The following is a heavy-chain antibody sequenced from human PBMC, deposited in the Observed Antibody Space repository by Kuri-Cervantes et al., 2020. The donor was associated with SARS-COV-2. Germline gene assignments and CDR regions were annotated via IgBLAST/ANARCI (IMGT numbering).Heavy chain of an antibody. CDR2: IIPIFGTA. J-gene: IGHJ6*02. Sequence: SVKVSCKASGGTFSSYAISWVRQAPGQGLEWMGGIIPIFGTANYAQKFQGRVTITADRSTSTAYMELSSLRSEDTAVYYCAREGAGTLYTSRYYGMDVWGQGTTVTVSS. CDR3: AREGAGTLYTSRYYGMDV. CDR1: GGTFSSYA. D-gene: IGHD3-10*01. V-gene: IGHV1-69*06.